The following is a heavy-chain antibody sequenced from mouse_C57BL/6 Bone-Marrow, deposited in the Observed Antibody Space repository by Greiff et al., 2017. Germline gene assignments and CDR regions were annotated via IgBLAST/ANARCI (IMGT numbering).Heavy chain of an antibody. CDR1: GFTFSDYY. CDR3: ARRGDFDV. Sequence: EVMLVESGGGLVQPGGSLKLSCAASGFTFSDYYMYWVRQTPEKRLEWVAYISNGGGSTYYPDTVKGRFTISRDKAKNTLYLQMSRLKSEDTAMYYCARRGDFDVWGTGTTVTVSS. J-gene: IGHJ1*03. V-gene: IGHV5-12*01. CDR2: ISNGGGST.